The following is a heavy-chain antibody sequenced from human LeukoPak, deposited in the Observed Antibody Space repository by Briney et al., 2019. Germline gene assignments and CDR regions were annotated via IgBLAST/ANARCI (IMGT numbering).Heavy chain of an antibody. J-gene: IGHJ4*02. Sequence: GGSLRLSCAASGFTFSDCNMNWVRQAPGKGLEWVSSISSSSSYIYYADSVKGRFTISRDNAKNSLYLQMNSLRAEDTAVYYCARDLGYSSGPNYWGQGTRVTVSS. CDR3: ARDLGYSSGPNY. CDR1: GFTFSDCN. CDR2: ISSSSSYI. D-gene: IGHD6-19*01. V-gene: IGHV3-21*01.